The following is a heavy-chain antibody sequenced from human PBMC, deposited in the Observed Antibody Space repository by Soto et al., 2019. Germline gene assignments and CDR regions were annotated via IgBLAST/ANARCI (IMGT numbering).Heavy chain of an antibody. J-gene: IGHJ4*02. CDR3: ARSYGGEYYDSRSYYYAY. CDR2: IYPGDFDR. CDR1: GYKFIDYW. D-gene: IGHD3-22*01. V-gene: IGHV5-51*01. Sequence: GESLKISCKGSGYKFIDYWIGWVRQVPGKGLEWMGGIYPGDFDRKYSPSFQGQVTISADKSITTAYLQWSSLKASDTAIYYCARSYGGEYYDSRSYYYAYWGQGTLVTVTS.